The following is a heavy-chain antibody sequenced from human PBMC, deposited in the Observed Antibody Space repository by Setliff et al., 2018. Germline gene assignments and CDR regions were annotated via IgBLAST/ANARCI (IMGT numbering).Heavy chain of an antibody. Sequence: PSETLSLTCTVSGGSISSYYWSWIRQPAGKGLEWIGLIQSTGNTNYNPSLKSRVTISLDTSNNQFSLKLSSVTAADTAVYYCARGSTMIQGVRLYYHGLDVWGQGTTVTVSS. CDR1: GGSISSYY. CDR2: IQSTGNT. CDR3: ARGSTMIQGVRLYYHGLDV. D-gene: IGHD3-10*01. J-gene: IGHJ6*02. V-gene: IGHV4-4*07.